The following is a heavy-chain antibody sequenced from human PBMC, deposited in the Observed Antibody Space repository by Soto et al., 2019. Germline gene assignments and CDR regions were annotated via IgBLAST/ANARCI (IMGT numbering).Heavy chain of an antibody. D-gene: IGHD2-2*01. J-gene: IGHJ5*02. CDR1: GYTFTNFG. V-gene: IGHV1-18*01. Sequence: QVQLVQSGGDVKKPGASVRVSCKASGYTFTNFGVTWVRQAPGQGLEWMGWISAYTDNPSYAQKFQGRVTMTIDTATSTAYMDLRSLTSDDTAVYYCARVMPAAEAWFDPWGQGTLVTVSS. CDR3: ARVMPAAEAWFDP. CDR2: ISAYTDNP.